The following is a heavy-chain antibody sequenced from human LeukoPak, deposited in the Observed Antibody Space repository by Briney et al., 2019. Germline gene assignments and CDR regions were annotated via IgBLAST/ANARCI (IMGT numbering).Heavy chain of an antibody. V-gene: IGHV4-34*01. CDR3: ARGVSKGIAAAGESDY. CDR1: GVSFSGYY. J-gene: IGHJ4*02. D-gene: IGHD6-13*01. Sequence: SETLSLTCAVYGVSFSGYYWSWIRQPPGKGLEWIGEINHSGSTNYNPSLKSRVTISVDTSKNQFSLKLSSVTAADTAVYYCARGVSKGIAAAGESDYWGQGTLVTVSS. CDR2: INHSGST.